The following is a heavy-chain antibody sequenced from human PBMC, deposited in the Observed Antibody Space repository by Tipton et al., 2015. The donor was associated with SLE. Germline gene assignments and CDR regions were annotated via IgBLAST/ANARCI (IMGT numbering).Heavy chain of an antibody. D-gene: IGHD3-10*01. V-gene: IGHV4-39*07. J-gene: IGHJ4*02. CDR1: GGSISSSSYY. CDR2: IYYSGST. Sequence: TLSLTCTVSGGSISSSSYYWGWIRQPPGKGLEWIGKIYYSGSTYYNPSLKSRVTISVDTSKNQFSLKLSPVTAADTAVYYCARETPVYYYGSGSLHWGQGTLVTVSS. CDR3: ARETPVYYYGSGSLH.